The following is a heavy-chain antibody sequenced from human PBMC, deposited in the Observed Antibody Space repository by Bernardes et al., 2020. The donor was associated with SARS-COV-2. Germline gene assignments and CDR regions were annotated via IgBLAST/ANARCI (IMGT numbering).Heavy chain of an antibody. Sequence: GGSLRLSCEASGFTFSNYAMSWVRQVPGKGLEWVSTISGSGGRTYYADSVKGRFTISRDFSRSTLYLQMSSLSADDTAVYYCAKEPTLGYSSGWDIFYFDYWGQGTLVTVSS. CDR3: AKEPTLGYSSGWDIFYFDY. CDR1: GFTFSNYA. J-gene: IGHJ4*02. CDR2: ISGSGGRT. V-gene: IGHV3-23*01. D-gene: IGHD6-19*01.